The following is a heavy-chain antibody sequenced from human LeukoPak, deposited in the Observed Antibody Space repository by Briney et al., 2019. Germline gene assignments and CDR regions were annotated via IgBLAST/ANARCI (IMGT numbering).Heavy chain of an antibody. Sequence: SSETLSLTCTVSGGSISSYYWSWLRQPPGKGLEWIGYIYYSGSTNYNPSLKSRCTISVDTSNNQFALKLSSVTAADTAVYYCARENDILTGYYFAFDIWGQGRMVTVSS. CDR2: IYYSGST. V-gene: IGHV4-59*01. J-gene: IGHJ3*02. CDR3: ARENDILTGYYFAFDI. D-gene: IGHD3-9*01. CDR1: GGSISSYY.